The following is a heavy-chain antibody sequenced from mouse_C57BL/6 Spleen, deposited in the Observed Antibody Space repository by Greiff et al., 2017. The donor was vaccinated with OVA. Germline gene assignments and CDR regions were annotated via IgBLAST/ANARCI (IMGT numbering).Heavy chain of an antibody. CDR3: ARYEDYLYAMDY. Sequence: EVQRVESGGGLVQPGGSLSLSCAASGFTFTDYYMSWVRQPPGKALEWLGFIRNKANGYTTEYSASVKGRFTISRANSQSILDHQMNALRAEDSATYYCARYEDYLYAMDYWGQGTSVTVSS. D-gene: IGHD2-4*01. CDR2: IRNKANGYTT. CDR1: GFTFTDYY. J-gene: IGHJ4*01. V-gene: IGHV7-3*01.